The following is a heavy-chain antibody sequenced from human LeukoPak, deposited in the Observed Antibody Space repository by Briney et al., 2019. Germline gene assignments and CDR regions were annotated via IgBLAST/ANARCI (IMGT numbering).Heavy chain of an antibody. Sequence: PSETLSLTCTVSGGSISSYYWSWIRQPPGKGLEWIGYIYYSGSTNYNPSLKSRVPISVDTSKNQFSLKLSSVTAADTAVYYCARGAGSHEYYFDYWGQGTLVTVSS. D-gene: IGHD3-10*01. J-gene: IGHJ4*02. CDR1: GGSISSYY. V-gene: IGHV4-59*01. CDR2: IYYSGST. CDR3: ARGAGSHEYYFDY.